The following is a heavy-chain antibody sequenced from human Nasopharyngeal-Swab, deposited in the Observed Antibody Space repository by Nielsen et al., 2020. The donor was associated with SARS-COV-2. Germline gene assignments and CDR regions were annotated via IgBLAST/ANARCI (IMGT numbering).Heavy chain of an antibody. CDR3: ARHVSSSWYAAVAGIRAFDY. J-gene: IGHJ4*02. Sequence: REAPGKGLEWIGRIYYRGSTYYNPSLKSRVTISVDTSKNRFSLKLSSVTAADTAVYYCARHVSSSWYAAVAGIRAFDYWGQGTLVTVSS. CDR2: IYYRGST. D-gene: IGHD6-13*01. V-gene: IGHV4-39*01.